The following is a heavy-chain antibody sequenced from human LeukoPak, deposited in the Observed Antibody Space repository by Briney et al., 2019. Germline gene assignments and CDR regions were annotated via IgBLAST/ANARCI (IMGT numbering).Heavy chain of an antibody. V-gene: IGHV3-30*18. CDR3: AKDQWFGGEYFDY. CDR1: GFTFSSYG. Sequence: QAGESLRLSCAASGFTFSSYGMHWVRQAPGKGLEWVAVISYDGSNKYYADSVKGRFTISRDNSKNTLYLQMNSLRAEDTAVYYCAKDQWFGGEYFDYWGQGTLVTVSS. CDR2: ISYDGSNK. D-gene: IGHD3-10*01. J-gene: IGHJ4*02.